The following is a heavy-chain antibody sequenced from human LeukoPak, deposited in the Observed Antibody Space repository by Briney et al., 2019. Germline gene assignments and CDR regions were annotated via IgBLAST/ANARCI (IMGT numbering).Heavy chain of an antibody. CDR3: ASGGPDCSSTSCYKNWFDP. CDR1: GGSISSGSYY. CDR2: IYTSGST. J-gene: IGHJ5*02. V-gene: IGHV4-61*02. D-gene: IGHD2-2*02. Sequence: ASQTLSLTCTVSGGSISSGSYYWSWIRQPAGKGLEWIGRIYTSGSTNYNPSLKSRVTISVDTSKNQFSLKLSSVTAADTAVYYCASGGPDCSSTSCYKNWFDPWGQGTLVTVSS.